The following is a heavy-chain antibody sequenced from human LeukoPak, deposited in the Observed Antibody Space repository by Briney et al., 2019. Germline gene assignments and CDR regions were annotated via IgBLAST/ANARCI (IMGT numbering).Heavy chain of an antibody. V-gene: IGHV3-21*01. CDR1: RFTFSSYS. D-gene: IGHD4-17*01. CDR2: ISSSGSYI. J-gene: IGHJ4*02. Sequence: KTGGSLRLSCAASRFTFSSYSMNWVRQAPGKGLEWVSSISSSGSYIYYADSVKGRFTISRDNAKNSLYLQMNSLRAEDTAVYYCARHWSPYGPTDYWGQGTLVTVSS. CDR3: ARHWSPYGPTDY.